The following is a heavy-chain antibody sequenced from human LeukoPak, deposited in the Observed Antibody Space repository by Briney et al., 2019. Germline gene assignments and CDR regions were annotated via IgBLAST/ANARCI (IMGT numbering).Heavy chain of an antibody. CDR3: ARCGSDTARPDY. CDR1: GGSISSYY. CDR2: IYYSGST. V-gene: IGHV4-59*08. Sequence: SETLSLTCTVSGGSISSYYWSWIRQPPGKGLEWIGYIYYSGSTNYNPSLKSRVTISVDTSKNQFPLKLSSVTAADTAVYYCARCGSDTARPDYWGQGTLVTVSS. J-gene: IGHJ4*02. D-gene: IGHD5-18*01.